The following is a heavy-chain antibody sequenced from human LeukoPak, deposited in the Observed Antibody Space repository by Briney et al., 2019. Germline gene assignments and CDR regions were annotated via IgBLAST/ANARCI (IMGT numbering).Heavy chain of an antibody. CDR2: IYYSGST. V-gene: IGHV4-59*01. CDR3: ARAGSSSWTSYYYYGMDV. CDR1: GFTFSSYG. D-gene: IGHD6-13*01. J-gene: IGHJ6*04. Sequence: GSLRLSCAASGFTFSSYGMSWVRQAPGKGLEWIGYIYYSGSTNYNPSLKSRVTISVDTSKNQFSLKLSSVTAADTAVYYCARAGSSSWTSYYYYGMDVWGKGTTVTVSS.